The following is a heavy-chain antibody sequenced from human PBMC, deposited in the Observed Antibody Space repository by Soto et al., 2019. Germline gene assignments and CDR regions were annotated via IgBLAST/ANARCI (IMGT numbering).Heavy chain of an antibody. D-gene: IGHD3-9*01. CDR2: IYSRGST. CDR3: ARTTGSRSLDV. J-gene: IGHJ3*01. Sequence: QVQLQESGPGLVKPSETLALPATVAGASISNTGFYWIRIRQPPGKGLEGIGYIYSRGSTTYNSSLKSRVTISLGTSKNQVSLNLTSVTAADTAIYSWARTTGSRSLDVWGHGTMVSVSS. CDR1: GASISNTGFY. V-gene: IGHV4-61*08.